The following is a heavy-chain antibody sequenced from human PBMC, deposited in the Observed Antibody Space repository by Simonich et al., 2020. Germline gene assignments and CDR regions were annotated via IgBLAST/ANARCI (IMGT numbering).Heavy chain of an antibody. CDR1: GGPISSYY. CDR2: IYYSGGT. V-gene: IGHV4-59*08. CDR3: ARHDRWLQFYFDY. D-gene: IGHD5-12*01. J-gene: IGHJ4*02. Sequence: QVQLQESGPGLVKPSETLSLTCPVSGGPISSYYWSWIRQPPGKGLEWIGYIYYSGGTNYNPSLKSRVTISVDTSKNQFSLKLSSVTAADTAVYYCARHDRWLQFYFDYWGQGTLVTVSS.